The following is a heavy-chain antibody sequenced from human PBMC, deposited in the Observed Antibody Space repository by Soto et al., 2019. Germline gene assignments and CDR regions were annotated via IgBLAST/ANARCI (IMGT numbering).Heavy chain of an antibody. J-gene: IGHJ4*02. V-gene: IGHV2-26*01. CDR3: ARSPISIFRVIPPYYFDS. D-gene: IGHD3-3*01. Sequence: QVTLKESGPVLVRPKETLTLTCTVSGFSLTNTTMGVSWIRQPPGKALEWLAHIFPNDEKSYITSLKSRLTISRDTSKSQVVLTMTNVDPVDTATYYCARSPISIFRVIPPYYFDSWGQGTLVTVSS. CDR2: IFPNDEK. CDR1: GFSLTNTTMG.